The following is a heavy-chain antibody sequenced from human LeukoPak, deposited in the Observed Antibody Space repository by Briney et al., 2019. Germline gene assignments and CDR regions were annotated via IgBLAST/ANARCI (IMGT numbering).Heavy chain of an antibody. CDR3: ERDRGTYPYYFDY. D-gene: IGHD1-26*01. CDR2: ISTNGGGT. V-gene: IGHV3-64*01. CDR1: GFTFSNYA. Sequence: RSLRLSCAASGFTFSNYAMHWVRQAPGKGLEYVSAISTNGGGTYYATSLKDRFTISRDNSKTTLYLHMGSLRAEDMAVYYCERDRGTYPYYFDYWGQGTMVTVSS. J-gene: IGHJ4*02.